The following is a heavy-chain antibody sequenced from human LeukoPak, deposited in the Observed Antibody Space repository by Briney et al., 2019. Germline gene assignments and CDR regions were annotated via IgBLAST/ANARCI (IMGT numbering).Heavy chain of an antibody. CDR2: IYPGDSDT. J-gene: IGHJ6*03. D-gene: IGHD2-15*01. CDR3: ARLSPHYCSGGSCRNYYYYYYMDV. CDR1: GYSFTSYW. Sequence: GESLKISCKGSGYSFTSYWIGWVRQMPGKGLEWMGIIYPGDSDTRYSPSFQGQVTISADKSISTTYLQWSSLKASDTAMYYCARLSPHYCSGGSCRNYYYYYYMDVWGKGTTVTISS. V-gene: IGHV5-51*01.